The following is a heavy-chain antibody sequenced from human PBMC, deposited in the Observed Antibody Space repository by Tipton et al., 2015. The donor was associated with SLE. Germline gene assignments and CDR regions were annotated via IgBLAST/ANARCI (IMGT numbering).Heavy chain of an antibody. D-gene: IGHD6-25*01. CDR1: GFTFNNYW. J-gene: IGHJ6*02. Sequence: SLRLSCVASGFTFNNYWMNWVRQAPGKGLVWVSRITSDGSTTAYADFVRGRFTISRDNAKKTVYLQMNSLRAEDTAVYYCSASLLPLYGMDVWGQGTTVTVSS. V-gene: IGHV3-74*01. CDR3: SASLLPLYGMDV. CDR2: ITSDGSTT.